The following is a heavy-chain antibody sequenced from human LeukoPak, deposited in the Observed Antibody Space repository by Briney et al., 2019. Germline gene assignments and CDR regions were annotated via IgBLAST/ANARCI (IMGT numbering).Heavy chain of an antibody. CDR1: GGSISSYY. J-gene: IGHJ6*03. D-gene: IGHD2-2*01. V-gene: IGHV4-59*08. Sequence: PSETLSLTCTVSGGSISSYYWSWIRQPPGKGLEWIGYIYYSGSTNYNPSLKSRVTISVNTSKNQFSLKLSSVTAADTAVYYCARHQHHKGDYYMDVWGKGTTVTVSS. CDR3: ARHQHHKGDYYMDV. CDR2: IYYSGST.